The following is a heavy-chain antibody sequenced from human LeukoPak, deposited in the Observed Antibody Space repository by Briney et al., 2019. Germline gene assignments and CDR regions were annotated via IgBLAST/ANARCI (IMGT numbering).Heavy chain of an antibody. D-gene: IGHD2-21*02. J-gene: IGHJ1*01. CDR3: ARDGHIVVVTAIPEYFQH. Sequence: GGSLRLSCAASGFTFSRSGLSWVRQAPGKGLEWVSAISGSGGSTYYADSVKGRFTISRDNSKNTLYLQMNSLRAEDTAVYYCARDGHIVVVTAIPEYFQHWGQGTLVTVSS. V-gene: IGHV3-23*01. CDR2: ISGSGGST. CDR1: GFTFSRSG.